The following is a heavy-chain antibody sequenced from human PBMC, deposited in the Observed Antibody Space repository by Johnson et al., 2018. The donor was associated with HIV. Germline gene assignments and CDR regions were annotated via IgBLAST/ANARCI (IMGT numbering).Heavy chain of an antibody. J-gene: IGHJ3*02. CDR3: ARERRPWGPEAFDI. CDR1: GFTFSSYA. Sequence: QVQLVESGGGVVQPGRSLRLSCAASGFTFSSYAMHWVRQAPGKGLEWVAVISYDGSNKYYADSVKGRFTISRDNSKNTLYLQMNSLRAEDTAVYCCARERRPWGPEAFDIWGKGTMVTVSS. V-gene: IGHV3-30*04. CDR2: ISYDGSNK. D-gene: IGHD3-16*01.